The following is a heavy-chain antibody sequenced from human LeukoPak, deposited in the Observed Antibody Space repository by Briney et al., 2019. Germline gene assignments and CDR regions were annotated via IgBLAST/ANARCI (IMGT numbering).Heavy chain of an antibody. Sequence: GGSLRLSCAASGFTFNRYTMNWVRQAPGKGLEWVSSIGTGRSYIFYADSVKGRFTISRDNAKNSLFMQMNSLRAEDTAVYYCARDEVSTYDSSGYYGYWGQGTLVTVSS. D-gene: IGHD3-22*01. V-gene: IGHV3-21*01. CDR3: ARDEVSTYDSSGYYGY. CDR1: GFTFNRYT. CDR2: IGTGRSYI. J-gene: IGHJ4*02.